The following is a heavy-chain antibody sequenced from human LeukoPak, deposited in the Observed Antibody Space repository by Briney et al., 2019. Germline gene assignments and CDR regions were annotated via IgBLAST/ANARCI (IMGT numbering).Heavy chain of an antibody. CDR2: ISWNSGSI. CDR1: GFTFDDYA. D-gene: IGHD6-19*01. CDR3: AKGGHLMYSSGWSDY. Sequence: GGSLRLSCAASGFTFDDYAMHWVRQVPGKGLEWVSGISWNSGSIGYADSVKGRFTISRDNAKNSLYLQMNSLRAEDTALYYCAKGGHLMYSSGWSDYWGQGTLVTVSS. J-gene: IGHJ4*02. V-gene: IGHV3-9*01.